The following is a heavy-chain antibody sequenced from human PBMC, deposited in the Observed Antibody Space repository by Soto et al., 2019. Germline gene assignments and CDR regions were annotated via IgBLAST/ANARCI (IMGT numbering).Heavy chain of an antibody. Sequence: SVKVSCKASGGTFSSYAISWVRQAPGQGLEWMGGIIPIFGTANYAQKFQGRVTITADESTSTAYMELSSLRSEDTAVYYCARVYCSGGSCYSPSPWGQGTTVTVSS. D-gene: IGHD2-15*01. V-gene: IGHV1-69*13. CDR3: ARVYCSGGSCYSPSP. CDR2: IIPIFGTA. CDR1: GGTFSSYA. J-gene: IGHJ6*02.